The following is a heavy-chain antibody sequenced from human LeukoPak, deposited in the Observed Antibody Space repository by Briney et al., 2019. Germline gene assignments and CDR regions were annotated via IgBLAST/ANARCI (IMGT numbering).Heavy chain of an antibody. D-gene: IGHD6-19*01. J-gene: IGHJ4*02. CDR3: ARDPGYSSGWLRPFDY. Sequence: SETLSLTCAVYGGSFSGYYWSWIRQPAGKGLEWIGRIYTSGSTNYNPSLKSRVTMSVDTSKNQFSLKLSSVTAADTAVYYCARDPGYSSGWLRPFDYWGQGTLVTVSS. CDR2: IYTSGST. V-gene: IGHV4-4*07. CDR1: GGSFSGYY.